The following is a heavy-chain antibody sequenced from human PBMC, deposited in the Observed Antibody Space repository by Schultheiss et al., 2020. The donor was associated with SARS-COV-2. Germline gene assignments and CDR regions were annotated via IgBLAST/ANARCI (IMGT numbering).Heavy chain of an antibody. J-gene: IGHJ5*02. CDR3: ARDRGDYYDKFVNWFDP. D-gene: IGHD3-22*01. CDR1: GGSFSSYY. Sequence: SETLSLTCAVYGGSFSSYYWSWIRQPAGKGLEWIGRIYTSGSTNYNPSLKSRVTMSVDTSKNQFSLKLSSVTAADTAVYYCARDRGDYYDKFVNWFDPWGQGTLVTVSS. V-gene: IGHV4-4*07. CDR2: IYTSGST.